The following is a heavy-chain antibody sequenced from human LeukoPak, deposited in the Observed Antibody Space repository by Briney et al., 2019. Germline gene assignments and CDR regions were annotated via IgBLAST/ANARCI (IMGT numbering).Heavy chain of an antibody. J-gene: IGHJ4*02. CDR2: INYSGST. CDR3: VRQSGSYFDY. D-gene: IGHD6-25*01. Sequence: SETLSLTCTVSGGSISTYYWSWIRQPPGKGLEWIGYINYSGSTNYNPSLKSRVTISVDTSKNQFSLKLTSVTAADTAMYYCVRQSGSYFDYWGQGTLVTVSS. V-gene: IGHV4-59*01. CDR1: GGSISTYY.